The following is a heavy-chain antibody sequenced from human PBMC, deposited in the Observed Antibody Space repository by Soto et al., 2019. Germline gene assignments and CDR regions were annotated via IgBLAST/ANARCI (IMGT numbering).Heavy chain of an antibody. CDR3: ARRSGSYHIDY. J-gene: IGHJ4*02. CDR1: GFTFSSYE. V-gene: IGHV3-48*03. D-gene: IGHD1-26*01. Sequence: EVQLVESGGGLVQPGGSLRLSCAASGFTFSSYEMNWVRQAPGKGLEWVSYISSSGSTIYYAVSVKGRFTISRDNAKNSLYLEMDHLRGEDTAVYYWARRSGSYHIDYWGQGTLVTVSS. CDR2: ISSSGSTI.